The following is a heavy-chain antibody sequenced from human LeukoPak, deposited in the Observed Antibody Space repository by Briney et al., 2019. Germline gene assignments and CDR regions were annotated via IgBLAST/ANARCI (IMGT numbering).Heavy chain of an antibody. CDR2: INPNSGGT. D-gene: IGHD3-3*01. Sequence: ASVKLSCKASGYTFTGYYMHWVRQAPGQGLEWMGWINPNSGGTNYAQKFQGRVTMTRDTSISTAYMELSRLRSDDTAVYYCAKPLLRFLEGAYYYMDVWGKGTTVTVSS. V-gene: IGHV1-2*02. CDR1: GYTFTGYY. CDR3: AKPLLRFLEGAYYYMDV. J-gene: IGHJ6*03.